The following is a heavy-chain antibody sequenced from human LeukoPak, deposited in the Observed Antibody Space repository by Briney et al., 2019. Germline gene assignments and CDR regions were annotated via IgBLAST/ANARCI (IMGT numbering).Heavy chain of an antibody. D-gene: IGHD6-13*01. Sequence: SQTLSLTCTVSGDSITRGDYYWTWIRQPPGKGLEWIGYIYYSGSTYYNPPLKSRVTISVDTSKNQFSLKLSSVTAADTAVYYCARGDLYSSSWSDWGQGTLVTVSS. J-gene: IGHJ4*02. CDR2: IYYSGST. CDR1: GDSITRGDYY. CDR3: ARGDLYSSSWSD. V-gene: IGHV4-30-4*08.